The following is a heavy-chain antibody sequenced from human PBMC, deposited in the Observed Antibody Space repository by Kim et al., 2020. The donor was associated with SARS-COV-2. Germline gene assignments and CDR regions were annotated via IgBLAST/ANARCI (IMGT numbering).Heavy chain of an antibody. V-gene: IGHV3-23*01. D-gene: IGHD3-3*01. Sequence: YYADSVKGRFTISRDNSKNTLYLQMNSLRAEDTAVYYCANTIFGVVTFDYWGQGTLVTVSS. CDR3: ANTIFGVVTFDY. J-gene: IGHJ4*02.